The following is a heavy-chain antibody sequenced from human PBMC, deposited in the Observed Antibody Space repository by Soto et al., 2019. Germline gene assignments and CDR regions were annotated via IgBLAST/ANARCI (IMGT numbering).Heavy chain of an antibody. CDR1: GGSISSGGYS. J-gene: IGHJ6*02. CDR2: IYHSGST. V-gene: IGHV4-30-2*02. Sequence: PSETLSLTCAVSGGSISSGGYSWSWIRQPPGKGLEWIGYIYHSGSTYYNPSLKSRVTISVDRSKNQFSLKLSSVTAADTAVYYCARFNAYKLARSGYYYAMDVSGQGTTVTVSS. CDR3: ARFNAYKLARSGYYYAMDV. D-gene: IGHD1-1*01.